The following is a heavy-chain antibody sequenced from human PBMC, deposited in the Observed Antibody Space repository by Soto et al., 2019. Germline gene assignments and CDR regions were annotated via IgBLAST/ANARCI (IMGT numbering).Heavy chain of an antibody. CDR2: ISPYNDQT. CDR3: ARGGYYYNVWGKLSHYGLDV. CDR1: GYTFIRYG. J-gene: IGHJ6*02. D-gene: IGHD3-16*01. V-gene: IGHV1-18*01. Sequence: QVQLVQSASEVMKPGASVKVSCKASGYTFIRYGITWVRQAPGQRLEWMGWISPYNDQTIYAQKLQGRVTMTADTSTRTVYMQLRSLKSDDTAVYYCARGGYYYNVWGKLSHYGLDVWGQGTSVTVSS.